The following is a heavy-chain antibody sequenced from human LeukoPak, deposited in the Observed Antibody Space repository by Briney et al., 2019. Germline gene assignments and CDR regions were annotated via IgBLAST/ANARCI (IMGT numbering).Heavy chain of an antibody. V-gene: IGHV1-46*01. J-gene: IGHJ6*04. CDR3: ARGGGYSYGPTYYYYGMDV. Sequence: GASVKVSCKPSGYTFTRYYMHWVRQAPGQGLEWMGIINPSGGSTSYAQKFQGRVTMTRDTSTSTVYMELSSLSAEDTAVYYCARGGGYSYGPTYYYYGMDVWGKGTTVTVSS. CDR1: GYTFTRYY. D-gene: IGHD5-18*01. CDR2: INPSGGST.